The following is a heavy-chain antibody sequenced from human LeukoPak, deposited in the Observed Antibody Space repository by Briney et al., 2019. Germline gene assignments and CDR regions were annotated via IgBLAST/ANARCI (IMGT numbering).Heavy chain of an antibody. Sequence: GGSLRLSCATSGFTFSNYEMSWVRQTPGKGLEWVSYISSSGSSTYYADSVKGRFTISRDNAKSSLCLQMDSLRAGDTAVYYCAREDGSQLDYWGRGTLVTVSS. CDR1: GFTFSNYE. J-gene: IGHJ4*02. CDR2: ISSSGSST. D-gene: IGHD1-26*01. CDR3: AREDGSQLDY. V-gene: IGHV3-48*03.